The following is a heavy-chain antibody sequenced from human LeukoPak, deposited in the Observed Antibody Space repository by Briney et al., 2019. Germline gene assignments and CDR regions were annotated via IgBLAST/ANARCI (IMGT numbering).Heavy chain of an antibody. CDR3: AKDHGSSDWYYFDY. CDR1: GISFSNYS. J-gene: IGHJ4*02. CDR2: IHYDGSNN. D-gene: IGHD6-13*01. V-gene: IGHV3-30*02. Sequence: GGSLRLSCAASGISFSNYSMNWVRQAPGKGLEWVAFIHYDGSNNYYADSVKGRFTISRDNSKNTLYLQMNTLRADDTAVYYCAKDHGSSDWYYFDYWGQGTLVTVSS.